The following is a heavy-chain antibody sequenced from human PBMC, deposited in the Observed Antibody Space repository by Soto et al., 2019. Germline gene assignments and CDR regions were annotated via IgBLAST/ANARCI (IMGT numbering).Heavy chain of an antibody. V-gene: IGHV1-46*01. Sequence: GASVKVSCKASGYTFTSYYMHWVRQAPGQGLEWMGIINPSGGSTSYAQKFQGRVTMTRDTSTSTVYMELSSLRSEDTAVYYCARDRGVTTRDYYYYYGMDVWGQGTTVTVSS. CDR2: INPSGGST. J-gene: IGHJ6*02. CDR3: ARDRGVTTRDYYYYYGMDV. D-gene: IGHD4-17*01. CDR1: GYTFTSYY.